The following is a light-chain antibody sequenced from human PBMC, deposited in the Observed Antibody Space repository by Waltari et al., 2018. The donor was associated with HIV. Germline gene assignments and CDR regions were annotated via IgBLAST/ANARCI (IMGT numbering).Light chain of an antibody. CDR1: SSAIGGYNY. CDR3: SSYAGSNSWV. Sequence: QSALTQPPSASGSPGQSVTISCTGTSSAIGGYNYFSWYQQYPGKAPKVMIHEVNKRPSGVPDRFSGSKSGNTASLTVSGLQAEDEAYYYCSSYAGSNSWVFGGGTKLTVL. J-gene: IGLJ3*02. V-gene: IGLV2-8*01. CDR2: EVN.